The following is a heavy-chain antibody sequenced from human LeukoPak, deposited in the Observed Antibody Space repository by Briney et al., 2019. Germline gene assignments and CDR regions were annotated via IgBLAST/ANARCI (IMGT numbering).Heavy chain of an antibody. V-gene: IGHV3-48*03. CDR3: ARLTVTGGSLSDY. Sequence: PGGSLRLSCVAAGFTFSNYDMNWVRQVPGKGLEWVSYISNSGSSKYYVDSVKGRFTISRDNAKNSLYLQMNSLRAEDTAVYYCARLTVTGGSLSDYWGQGTLVTVSS. CDR2: ISNSGSSK. CDR1: GFTFSNYD. J-gene: IGHJ4*02. D-gene: IGHD2-15*01.